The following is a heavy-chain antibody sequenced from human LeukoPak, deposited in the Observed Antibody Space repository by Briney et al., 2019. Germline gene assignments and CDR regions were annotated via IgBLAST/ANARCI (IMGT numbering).Heavy chain of an antibody. Sequence: QPGGTLRLSCAASEFTFSSYWMHWVRQAPGKGLVWVSRINSDGSSTTYADSVKGRFTISRDNAKNTLYLQMNSLRAEDTAVYYSARGSSSWDLDYWGQGTLVTVSS. J-gene: IGHJ4*02. V-gene: IGHV3-74*01. CDR1: EFTFSSYW. D-gene: IGHD6-13*01. CDR2: INSDGSST. CDR3: ARGSSSWDLDY.